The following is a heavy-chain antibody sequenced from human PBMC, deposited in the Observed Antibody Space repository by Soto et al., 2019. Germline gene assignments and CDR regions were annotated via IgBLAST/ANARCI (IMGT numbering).Heavy chain of an antibody. CDR2: IYYLGNT. Sequence: SEILCLPCSVFCGSISSLSSYWGWIRQPPGKGLEWVGSIYYLGNTYYNPSLGSRVPISVDTSKNQFSLKLRSVTAADTAVFYCAGLYPYESSGYHLNYWGQGALVTVSS. CDR3: AGLYPYESSGYHLNY. D-gene: IGHD3-22*01. V-gene: IGHV4-39*01. CDR1: CGSISSLSSY. J-gene: IGHJ4*02.